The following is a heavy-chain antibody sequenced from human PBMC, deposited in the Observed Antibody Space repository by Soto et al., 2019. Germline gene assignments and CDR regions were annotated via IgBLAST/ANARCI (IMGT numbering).Heavy chain of an antibody. CDR1: GGSISSGGYY. D-gene: IGHD3-16*01. CDR2: IYYSGST. Sequence: QVQLQESGPGLVKPSQTLSLTCTVSGGSISSGGYYWSWIRQHPGKGLEWIGYIYYSGSTYSNPSPQGRVTISVDTSKNQFSLKLSSVTAADTAVYYCARAWGGYFDYWGQGTLVTVSS. V-gene: IGHV4-31*03. CDR3: ARAWGGYFDY. J-gene: IGHJ4*02.